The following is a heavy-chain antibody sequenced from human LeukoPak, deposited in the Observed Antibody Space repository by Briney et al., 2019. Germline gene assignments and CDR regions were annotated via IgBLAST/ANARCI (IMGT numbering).Heavy chain of an antibody. D-gene: IGHD3-22*01. CDR3: ARVVQSTDSSGFYLPEYFQH. V-gene: IGHV4-38-2*02. J-gene: IGHJ1*01. CDR1: GYSISSGYY. CDR2: IYHSGST. Sequence: PSETLSLTCTVSGYSISSGYYWGWIRQPPGKGLEWIGSIYHSGSTYYNPSLKSRVTISVDTSKHQFSLKLSSVTAADTAVYYCARVVQSTDSSGFYLPEYFQHWGQGTLVTVSS.